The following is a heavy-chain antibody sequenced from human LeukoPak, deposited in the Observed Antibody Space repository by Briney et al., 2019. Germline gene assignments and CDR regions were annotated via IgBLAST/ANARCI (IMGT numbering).Heavy chain of an antibody. CDR3: ARHGAWGGDCYTDY. V-gene: IGHV5-10-1*01. CDR1: GYSFSNYW. CDR2: IDPSDSYT. Sequence: GESLKISCTGSGYSFSNYWITWVRQMPGKGLEWMGRIDPSDSYTTYSPSFQGHVTISADMSISTAYVQWSSLKASDTAMYYCARHGAWGGDCYTDYWGQGTLVTVSS. J-gene: IGHJ4*02. D-gene: IGHD2-21*02.